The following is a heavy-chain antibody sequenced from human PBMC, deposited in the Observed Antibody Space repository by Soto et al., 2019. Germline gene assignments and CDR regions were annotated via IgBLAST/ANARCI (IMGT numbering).Heavy chain of an antibody. CDR1: GYSISSSNW. CDR3: ARDKITGLFDY. D-gene: IGHD2-8*02. CDR2: IYYSGTT. V-gene: IGHV4-28*03. Sequence: SETLSLTCAVSGYSISSSNWWGWIRQPPGKGLGWIGYIYYSGTTYYNPPLKSRVTMSVDTSKNQFSLKLTSVTAADTAVYYCARDKITGLFDYWGQGTLVTVSS. J-gene: IGHJ4*02.